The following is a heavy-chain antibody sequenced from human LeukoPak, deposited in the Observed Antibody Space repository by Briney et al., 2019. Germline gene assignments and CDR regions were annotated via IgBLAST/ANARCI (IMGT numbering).Heavy chain of an antibody. V-gene: IGHV1-18*01. CDR3: ARESLRPT. CDR1: GYTFSKFG. Sequence: GASVKGSCKASGYTFSKFGISWVRQAPGQGLEWMGWISAYNGDTNCAQEVQGRITMTIDTSTNTAYMELRSLKSDDTAVYYCARESLRPTWGQGTLVTVSS. CDR2: ISAYNGDT. J-gene: IGHJ4*02. D-gene: IGHD5-12*01.